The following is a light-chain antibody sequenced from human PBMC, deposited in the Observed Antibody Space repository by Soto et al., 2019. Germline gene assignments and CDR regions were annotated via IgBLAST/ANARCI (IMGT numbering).Light chain of an antibody. J-gene: IGKJ5*01. CDR3: QQYHGFPIT. CDR1: QSIISW. CDR2: KAS. V-gene: IGKV1-5*03. Sequence: IQMTQSPSTLSASVGDRVTITCRASQSIISWLAWYQQRPGKAPNLLIYKASSLESGVPSRFSGSGSGTEFTLTISSLQPDDSATYYCQQYHGFPITFGQGTRLEIK.